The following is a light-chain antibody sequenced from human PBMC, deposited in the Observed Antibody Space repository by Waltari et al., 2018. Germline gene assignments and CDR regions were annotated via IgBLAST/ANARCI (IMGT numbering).Light chain of an antibody. CDR1: NIGSKS. V-gene: IGLV3-21*04. CDR3: QVWDSSSDRV. CDR2: YDS. J-gene: IGLJ3*02. Sequence: SYVLTQPPSVSVAPGKTARITCGGNNIGSKSEHWYQQKPGQAPVLVTYYDSDRPTGIPERFSGSNSGNTATLTISRVEAGDEADYYCQVWDSSSDRVFGGGTKLTVL.